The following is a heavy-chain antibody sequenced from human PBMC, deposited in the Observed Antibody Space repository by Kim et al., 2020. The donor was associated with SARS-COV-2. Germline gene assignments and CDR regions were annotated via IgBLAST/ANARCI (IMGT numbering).Heavy chain of an antibody. V-gene: IGHV4-31*03. Sequence: SETLSLTCSVSGDTINNGGYFWHWIRQIPGKGLEWMGHIYYTGTASYIPSLQSRLTMSVDLSKSQLSLSLKSVTAADTAVYYCARGGVVPTAIRIDPWGPGTLVTVSS. CDR3: ARGGVVPTAIRIDP. D-gene: IGHD2-15*01. CDR1: GDTINNGGYF. CDR2: IYYTGTA. J-gene: IGHJ5*02.